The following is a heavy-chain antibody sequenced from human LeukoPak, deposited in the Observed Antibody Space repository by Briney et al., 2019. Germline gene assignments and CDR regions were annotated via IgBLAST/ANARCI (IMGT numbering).Heavy chain of an antibody. V-gene: IGHV3-33*01. J-gene: IGHJ4*02. CDR3: AREGWFGELFLDY. CDR2: IWYDGSNK. Sequence: PGRSLRLSCAASGFTFSSYGMHWVRQAPGKGLEWVAVIWYDGSNKYYADSVKGRFTISRDNSKNTLYLQMNSLRAEDTAVYYCAREGWFGELFLDYWGQGTLVTVSS. D-gene: IGHD3-10*01. CDR1: GFTFSSYG.